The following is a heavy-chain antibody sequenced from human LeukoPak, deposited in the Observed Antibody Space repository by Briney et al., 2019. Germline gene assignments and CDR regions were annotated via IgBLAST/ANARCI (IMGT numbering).Heavy chain of an antibody. Sequence: ASVKVSCKASGGTFSSYAISWVRQAPGQGLEWMEWINPNSGGTNYAQKFQGRVTMTRDTSISTAYMELSRLRSDDTAVYYCARRYCSSTSCQFDPWGQGTLVTVSS. V-gene: IGHV1-2*02. CDR1: GGTFSSYA. CDR3: ARRYCSSTSCQFDP. CDR2: INPNSGGT. D-gene: IGHD2-2*01. J-gene: IGHJ5*02.